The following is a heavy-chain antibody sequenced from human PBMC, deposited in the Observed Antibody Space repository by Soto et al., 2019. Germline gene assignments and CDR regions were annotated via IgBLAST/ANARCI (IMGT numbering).Heavy chain of an antibody. CDR1: GGSFSGYY. CDR2: INHSGST. J-gene: IGHJ6*03. V-gene: IGHV4-34*01. Sequence: SETLSLTCAVYGGSFSGYYWSWIRQPPGKGLEWIGEINHSGSTNYNPSLKSRVTISVDTSKNQFSLKLSSVTAADTAVYYCARLTRYLLRYYYYYMDVWGKGTTVTVSS. D-gene: IGHD3-3*01. CDR3: ARLTRYLLRYYYYYMDV.